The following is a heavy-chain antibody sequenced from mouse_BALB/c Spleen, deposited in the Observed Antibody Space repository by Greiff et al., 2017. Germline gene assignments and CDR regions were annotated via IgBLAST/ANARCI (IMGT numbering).Heavy chain of an antibody. D-gene: IGHD4-1*01. CDR1: GFSLTSYG. J-gene: IGHJ3*01. CDR3: ARGQLTGTVGN. V-gene: IGHV2-9*02. CDR2: IWAGGST. Sequence: QVQLQQSGPGLVAPSQSLSITCTVSGFSLTSYGVHWVRQPPGKGLEWLGVIWAGGSTNYNSALMSRLSISKDNSKSQVFLKMNSLQADDTAMYYCARGQLTGTVGNWGQGTLVTVSA.